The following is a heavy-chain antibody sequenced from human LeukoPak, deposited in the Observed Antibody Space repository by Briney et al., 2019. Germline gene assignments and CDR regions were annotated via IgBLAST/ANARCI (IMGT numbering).Heavy chain of an antibody. D-gene: IGHD3-22*01. CDR2: ISYDGSNK. J-gene: IGHJ4*02. CDR1: GFTFSSYA. V-gene: IGHV3-30-3*01. Sequence: GGSLRLSCAASGFTFSSYAMHWVRQAPGKGLEWVAVISYDGSNKYYADSVKGRFTISRDNSKNTLSLQMSSLRAEDTAVYYCAKDKFPFYYDSSGYSDYWGQGTLVTVSS. CDR3: AKDKFPFYYDSSGYSDY.